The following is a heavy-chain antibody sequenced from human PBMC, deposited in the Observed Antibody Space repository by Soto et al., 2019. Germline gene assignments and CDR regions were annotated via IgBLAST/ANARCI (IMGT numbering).Heavy chain of an antibody. D-gene: IGHD2-2*01. Sequence: ASVKVSCKASGYTFTSYGISWVRQAPGQGLEWMGWISAYNGNTNYAQKLQGRVTMTTDTSTSTAYMGLRSLRSDDTAVYYCARAGGYCSSTSCSPFDYWGQGTLVTVSS. CDR3: ARAGGYCSSTSCSPFDY. CDR1: GYTFTSYG. V-gene: IGHV1-18*01. J-gene: IGHJ4*02. CDR2: ISAYNGNT.